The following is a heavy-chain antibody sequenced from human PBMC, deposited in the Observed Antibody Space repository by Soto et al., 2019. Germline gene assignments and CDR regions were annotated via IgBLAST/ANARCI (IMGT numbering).Heavy chain of an antibody. V-gene: IGHV1-69*13. CDR1: GGTFSSYR. CDR2: IVPIYRTA. CDR3: VRDSGAKLSSS. J-gene: IGHJ4*02. Sequence: GASVKVSCKASGGTFSSYRINWVRQAPGQGLEWVGGIVPIYRTADYAQKFQGRVTITADESARTSYMELGSLKSQDTAVYYCVRDSGAKLSSSWGQGTLVTVSS. D-gene: IGHD6-13*01.